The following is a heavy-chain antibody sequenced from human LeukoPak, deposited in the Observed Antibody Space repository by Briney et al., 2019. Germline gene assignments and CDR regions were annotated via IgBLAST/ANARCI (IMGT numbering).Heavy chain of an antibody. V-gene: IGHV1-18*01. CDR2: ISAYNGNT. CDR1: GYTFTSYG. Sequence: ASVKVSCKASGYTFTSYGISWVRQAPGQGLEWMGWISAYNGNTNYAQKLQGRVTMTTDTSTSTAYMELRSLRSDDTAVYYCARSYSSSWYPEDYFDYWGQGTLVTVSS. J-gene: IGHJ4*02. D-gene: IGHD6-13*01. CDR3: ARSYSSSWYPEDYFDY.